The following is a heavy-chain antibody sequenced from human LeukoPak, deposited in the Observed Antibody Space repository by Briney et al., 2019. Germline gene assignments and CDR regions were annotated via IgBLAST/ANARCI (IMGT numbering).Heavy chain of an antibody. CDR3: AKDPWSITMVRGVDY. J-gene: IGHJ4*02. V-gene: IGHV3-23*01. Sequence: PGGPLRLSCAASGFTFSSYAMSWVRQAPGKGLEWVSAISGSGGSTYYADSVKGRFTISRDNSKNTLYLQMNSLRAEDTAVYYCAKDPWSITMVRGVDYWGQGTLVTVSS. CDR1: GFTFSSYA. CDR2: ISGSGGST. D-gene: IGHD3-10*01.